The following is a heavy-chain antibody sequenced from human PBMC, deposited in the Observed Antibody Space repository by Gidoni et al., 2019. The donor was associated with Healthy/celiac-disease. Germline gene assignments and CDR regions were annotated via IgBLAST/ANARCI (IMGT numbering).Heavy chain of an antibody. V-gene: IGHV4-59*08. CDR2: IYYSGST. CDR1: GGSISSYY. D-gene: IGHD6-6*01. CDR3: ARQLEGYYYYYMDV. J-gene: IGHJ6*03. Sequence: QVQLQESGPGLVKPSETLSLTCTVSGGSISSYYWSWIRQPPGKGLEWIGYIYYSGSTNYNPSLKSRVTISVDTSKNQFSLKLSSVTAADTAVYYCARQLEGYYYYYMDVWGKGTTVTVSS.